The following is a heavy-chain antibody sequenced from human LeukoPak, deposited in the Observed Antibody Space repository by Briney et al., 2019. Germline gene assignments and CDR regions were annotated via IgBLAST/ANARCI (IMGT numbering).Heavy chain of an antibody. CDR1: GFTFDDYA. Sequence: AGGSLRLSCAASGFTFDDYAMHWVRQAPGKGLEWVSGISWNSGTIGYADSVKGRFTISRDNAKNSLYLQMHSLRAEDTAFYFCAKDVTGTGAFDIWGQGTMVTVSS. J-gene: IGHJ3*02. CDR3: AKDVTGTGAFDI. V-gene: IGHV3-9*01. D-gene: IGHD1-7*01. CDR2: ISWNSGTI.